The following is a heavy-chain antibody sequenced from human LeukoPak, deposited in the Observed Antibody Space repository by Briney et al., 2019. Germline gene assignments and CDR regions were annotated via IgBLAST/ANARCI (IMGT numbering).Heavy chain of an antibody. D-gene: IGHD3-16*02. V-gene: IGHV4-39*01. CDR2: IYYSGST. Sequence: PSQTLSLTCTVSGGSISSSSYYWGWIRQPPGKGLEWIGSIYYSGSTYYNPSLKSRVTISVDTSKNQFSLRLRSVTAADTTVYYCARGRGIRYTRRGTFDIWGQGTMVTVSS. J-gene: IGHJ3*02. CDR3: ARGRGIRYTRRGTFDI. CDR1: GGSISSSSYY.